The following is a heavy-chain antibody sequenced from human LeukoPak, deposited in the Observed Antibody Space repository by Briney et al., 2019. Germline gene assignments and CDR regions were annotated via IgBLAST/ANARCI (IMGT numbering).Heavy chain of an antibody. Sequence: PGGSLRLSCSASGFIFSAYYMNWVRQAPGKGPEWISFISTSGTTFHYAESVRGRFTISRDNAKNSLYLQMNSLRAEDTAVYYCARHDKYYYGSGSYQIFDYWGQGSLVTVSS. J-gene: IGHJ4*02. CDR1: GFIFSAYY. D-gene: IGHD3-10*01. CDR3: ARHDKYYYGSGSYQIFDY. CDR2: ISTSGTTF. V-gene: IGHV3-11*04.